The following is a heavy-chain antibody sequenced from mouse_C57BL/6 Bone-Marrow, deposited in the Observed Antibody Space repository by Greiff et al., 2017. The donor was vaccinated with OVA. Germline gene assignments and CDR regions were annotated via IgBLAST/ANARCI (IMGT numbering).Heavy chain of an antibody. Sequence: VQLQESGPELVKPGASVKISCKASGYAFSSSWMNWVKQRPGKGLEWIGRIYPGDGDTNYNGKFKGKATLTVDKSSSTAYMQLSSLTSEDSAVYVCARRDYCGSSLYCLDYWGQGTALTVSS. CDR3: ARRDYCGSSLYCLDY. CDR1: GYAFSSSW. CDR2: IYPGDGDT. J-gene: IGHJ2*01. V-gene: IGHV1-82*01. D-gene: IGHD1-1*01.